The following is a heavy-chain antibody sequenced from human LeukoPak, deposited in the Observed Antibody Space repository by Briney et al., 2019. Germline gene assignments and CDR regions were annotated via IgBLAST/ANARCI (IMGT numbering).Heavy chain of an antibody. D-gene: IGHD3-3*01. Sequence: GGFLRLSCAPSGFTFSRHGMHWVRQAPGKGLEWVAITSNDGSRKYYAHSVEGRFTISRDNSKNTLYLQMDSLRAEDTAVYYCARDRAWNYFDYWGQGTLVTVSS. CDR3: ARDRAWNYFDY. CDR1: GFTFSRHG. J-gene: IGHJ4*02. CDR2: TSNDGSRK. V-gene: IGHV3-30*03.